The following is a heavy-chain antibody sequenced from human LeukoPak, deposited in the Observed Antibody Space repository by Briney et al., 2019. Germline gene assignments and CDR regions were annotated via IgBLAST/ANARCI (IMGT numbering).Heavy chain of an antibody. D-gene: IGHD1-26*01. Sequence: GGSLRLSCAASGFTFTDYWMTWVRQVPGKGLEWVANIHKAGTESYYVDSVKGRFAISRDNAKNSPYQQLSSLRVDDTAVYYCARVGTWELQRVFDYWGQGTLVTVSS. CDR3: ARVGTWELQRVFDY. CDR2: IHKAGTES. J-gene: IGHJ4*02. CDR1: GFTFTDYW. V-gene: IGHV3-7*01.